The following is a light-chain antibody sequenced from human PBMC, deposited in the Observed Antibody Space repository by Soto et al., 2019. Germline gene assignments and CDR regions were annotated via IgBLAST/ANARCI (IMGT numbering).Light chain of an antibody. CDR1: QGIRNE. V-gene: IGKV1-6*01. CDR2: AAS. J-gene: IGKJ1*01. CDR3: LQDFDYPRT. Sequence: ATQMTQSPSSLSASVGDTVTITCRASQGIRNELAWYQQAPGKAPKLLIYAASSVQSGVPSRFSCSGSDTDFTLTISSLQPEDFATYYCLQDFDYPRTFGPGTKVEI.